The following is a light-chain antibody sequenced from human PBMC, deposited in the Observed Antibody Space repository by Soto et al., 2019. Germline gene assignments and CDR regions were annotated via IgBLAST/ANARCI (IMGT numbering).Light chain of an antibody. Sequence: EIVLTQPPGTLSLSRGERATLPRRGSRRVSSSYLAWYQQKPGQAPRLLIYGASSRATGIPDRFSGSVSGTEFTLTISSLQSEDFAVYYCQHYNNWPFTFGQGTKVDIK. V-gene: IGKV3-20*01. CDR3: QHYNNWPFT. CDR1: RRVSSSY. CDR2: GAS. J-gene: IGKJ2*01.